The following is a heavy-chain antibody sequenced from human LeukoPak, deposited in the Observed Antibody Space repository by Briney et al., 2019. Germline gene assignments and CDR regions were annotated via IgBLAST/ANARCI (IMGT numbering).Heavy chain of an antibody. CDR1: GFTFSSYA. D-gene: IGHD2-2*01. Sequence: GGSLRLSCAVSGFTFSSYAMSWVRQAPGKGLEWVSAISGRGGRTYYADSVKGRFTISRDNSKNTLYLQMNSLRAEDTAVYFCAKDQVVPFDYWGQGTLVTVSS. CDR2: ISGRGGRT. CDR3: AKDQVVPFDY. V-gene: IGHV3-23*01. J-gene: IGHJ4*02.